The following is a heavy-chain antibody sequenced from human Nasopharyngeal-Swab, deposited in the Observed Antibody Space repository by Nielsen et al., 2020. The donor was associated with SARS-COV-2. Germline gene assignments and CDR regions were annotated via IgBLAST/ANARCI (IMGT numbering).Heavy chain of an antibody. CDR1: GFTFSTYW. Sequence: GGSLRLSCAASGFTFSTYWMHWVRQPPGKGLLWVSRIDTDGTITDYADSVKGRFTISRDNAKNTLYLQMNSLRAEDTAVYYCASEEIRDGYSLGDYWGQGTLVTVSS. V-gene: IGHV3-74*01. CDR2: IDTDGTIT. D-gene: IGHD5-24*01. CDR3: ASEEIRDGYSLGDY. J-gene: IGHJ4*02.